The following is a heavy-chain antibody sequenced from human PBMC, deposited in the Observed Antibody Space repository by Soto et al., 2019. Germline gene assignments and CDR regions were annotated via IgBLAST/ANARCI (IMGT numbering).Heavy chain of an antibody. CDR1: GFTFSNAW. Sequence: GGSLRLSCAASGFTFSNAWMSWVRQAPGKGLEWVGRIKSKTDGGTTDYAAPVKGRFTISRDDSKNTLYLQMNSLKTEDTAVYYCTTDSIGLYYFDYWGQGTLVTVSS. V-gene: IGHV3-15*01. J-gene: IGHJ4*02. CDR3: TTDSIGLYYFDY. CDR2: IKSKTDGGTT.